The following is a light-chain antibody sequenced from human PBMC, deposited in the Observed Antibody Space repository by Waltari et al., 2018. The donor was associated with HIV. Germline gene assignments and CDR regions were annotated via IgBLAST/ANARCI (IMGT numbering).Light chain of an antibody. CDR1: VLAKQF. Sequence: SSDLTQSPSLSVSPGQTAKITCSGDVLAKQFAFWYHRKPGQATLLLIYKDTERPSKIPERFSASTSGTTVTLTISGVRAEDEAEYFCQSADASGTSVLFGGGTTLTVL. J-gene: IGLJ2*01. V-gene: IGLV3-25*03. CDR3: QSADASGTSVL. CDR2: KDT.